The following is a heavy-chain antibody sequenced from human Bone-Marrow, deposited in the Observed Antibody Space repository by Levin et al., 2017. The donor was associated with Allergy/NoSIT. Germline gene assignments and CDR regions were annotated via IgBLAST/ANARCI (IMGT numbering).Heavy chain of an antibody. J-gene: IGHJ4*02. CDR1: GGSVTSRTNY. D-gene: IGHD3-22*01. CDR3: ASSLNYYDRIDY. CDR2: IYYSGST. Sequence: SETLSLTCTVSGGSVTSRTNYWGWIRQPPGKGLEWIGSIYYSGSTNFNPSLKSRVTFSVDTSKNQFSLKLNSVTAADTAVYYCASSLNYYDRIDYWGQGTLVTASS. V-gene: IGHV4-39*01.